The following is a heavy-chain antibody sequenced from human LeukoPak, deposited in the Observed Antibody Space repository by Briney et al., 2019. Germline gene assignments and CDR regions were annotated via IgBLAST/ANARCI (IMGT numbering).Heavy chain of an antibody. CDR1: GFTFSSYG. CDR2: IPYDGSNK. Sequence: SGGSLRLSCAASGFTFSSYGMHWVRQAPGKGLEWVAVIPYDGSNKYYADSVKGRFTISRDNSKNTLYLQMNSLRAEDTAVYYCAKDQIVTPPPYYYYGMDVWGQGTTVTVSS. D-gene: IGHD3-22*01. V-gene: IGHV3-30*18. J-gene: IGHJ6*02. CDR3: AKDQIVTPPPYYYYGMDV.